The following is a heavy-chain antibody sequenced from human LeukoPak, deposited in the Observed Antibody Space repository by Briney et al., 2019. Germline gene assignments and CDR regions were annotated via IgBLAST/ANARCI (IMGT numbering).Heavy chain of an antibody. CDR1: GGSISSYY. CDR3: ARVKGSGSSWSDAFDI. Sequence: SETLSLTCTVSGGSISSYYWSWIRQPAGKGLEWIGRIYTSGSTNYNPSPKSRVTMSVDTSKNQFSLKLSSVTAADTAVYYCARVKGSGSSWSDAFDIWGQGTMVTVSS. J-gene: IGHJ3*02. D-gene: IGHD6-13*01. CDR2: IYTSGST. V-gene: IGHV4-4*07.